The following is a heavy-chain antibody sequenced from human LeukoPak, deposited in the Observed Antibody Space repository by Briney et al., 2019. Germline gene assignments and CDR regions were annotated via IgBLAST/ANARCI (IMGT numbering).Heavy chain of an antibody. J-gene: IGHJ4*02. V-gene: IGHV4-4*07. CDR1: NDYIKDYY. CDR2: VSQWNT. CDR3: AKQGSVYSISWIDY. D-gene: IGHD6-13*01. Sequence: SETLSLTCTLSNDYIKDYYWSWIRQPAGKGLEWIGRVSQWNTNYNPSLMSRVTMSVQASKNQFSLKLSSVTAADTAVYYCAKQGSVYSISWIDYWGQGALVTVSS.